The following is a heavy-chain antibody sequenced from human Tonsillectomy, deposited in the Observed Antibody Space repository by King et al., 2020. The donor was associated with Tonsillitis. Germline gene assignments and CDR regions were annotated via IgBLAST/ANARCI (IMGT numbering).Heavy chain of an antibody. D-gene: IGHD5-24*01. CDR3: SRQFKQGFDV. CDR2: TFYGSKWNY. J-gene: IGHJ3*01. V-gene: IGHV6-1*01. Sequence: VQLQQSGPGLVRPSQTLSLTCAISGDSVFNNDAAWNWVRQSPSRGLEWLGRTFYGSKWNYDYALSVRSRITINADTSKNQFSLQLNSVTPDDTATYYCSRQFKQGFDVWGQGTTVTVS. CDR1: GDSVFNNDAA.